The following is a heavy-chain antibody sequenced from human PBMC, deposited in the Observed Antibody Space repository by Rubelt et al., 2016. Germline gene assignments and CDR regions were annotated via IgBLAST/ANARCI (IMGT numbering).Heavy chain of an antibody. CDR2: ISGSDGRT. CDR3: ARVGAVADD. D-gene: IGHD6-19*01. V-gene: IGHV3-23*01. Sequence: PGGSLRLSCAASGFIFTNYAMSWVRQAPGKGLEWVSAISGSDGRTYYADSVKGRFTISRDNSKNILYLEMHSLRAEDTAVYYCARVGAVADDWGQGTLVTVSS. CDR1: GFIFTNYA. J-gene: IGHJ4*02.